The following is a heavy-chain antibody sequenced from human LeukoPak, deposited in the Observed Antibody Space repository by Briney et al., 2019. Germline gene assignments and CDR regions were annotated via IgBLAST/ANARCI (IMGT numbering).Heavy chain of an antibody. D-gene: IGHD6-13*01. J-gene: IGHJ5*02. CDR2: IYYSGST. Sequence: PSETLSLTCTVSGGSISSYYWSWIRQPPGKGLEWIGYIYYSGSTNCNPSLKSRVTISVDTSKNRFSLKLSSVTAADTAEYYCARSLSSSWYNWFDPWGQGTLVTVSS. CDR3: ARSLSSSWYNWFDP. V-gene: IGHV4-59*01. CDR1: GGSISSYY.